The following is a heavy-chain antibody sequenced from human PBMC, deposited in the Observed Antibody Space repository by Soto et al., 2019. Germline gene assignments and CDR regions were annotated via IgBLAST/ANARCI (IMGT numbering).Heavy chain of an antibody. Sequence: GESLKISCESSGYSFSTDWIAWVRQMPGKGLEWMGIIYPGDSDTRYSPSFQGQVTISADKSISTAYLHWSSLKASDTTMYYCARLTAVAGRFDYWGEGTLVTVSS. J-gene: IGHJ4*01. CDR3: ARLTAVAGRFDY. CDR1: GYSFSTDW. V-gene: IGHV5-51*01. CDR2: IYPGDSDT. D-gene: IGHD6-19*01.